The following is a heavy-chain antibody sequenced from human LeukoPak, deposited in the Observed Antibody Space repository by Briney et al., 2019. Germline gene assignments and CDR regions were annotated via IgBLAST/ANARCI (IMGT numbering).Heavy chain of an antibody. J-gene: IGHJ4*02. CDR2: INSDGSST. D-gene: IGHD3-10*01. CDR3: ARGPPYYYGSGHYDY. Sequence: GGSLRLSCAASGFTFSSYCMTWVRQAPGKGLVWVSRINSDGSSTSYADSVKGRFTISRDNAKNTLYLQMNSLRAEDTAVYYCARGPPYYYGSGHYDYWGQGTLVTVSS. CDR1: GFTFSSYC. V-gene: IGHV3-74*01.